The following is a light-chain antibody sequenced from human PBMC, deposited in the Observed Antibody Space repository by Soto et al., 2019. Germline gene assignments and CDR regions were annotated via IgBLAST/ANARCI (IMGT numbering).Light chain of an antibody. J-gene: IGLJ1*01. CDR1: SSDVGGFDH. CDR3: NSFTTTNTYV. Sequence: LTQPASVSGSPGQSITISCTGASSDVGGFDHVSWYQQHPGKVPRLLIYDVSSRPSGVSDRFSGSKSGNTASLTISGLQAEDEADYYCNSFTTTNTYVFGTGTKVTV. CDR2: DVS. V-gene: IGLV2-14*03.